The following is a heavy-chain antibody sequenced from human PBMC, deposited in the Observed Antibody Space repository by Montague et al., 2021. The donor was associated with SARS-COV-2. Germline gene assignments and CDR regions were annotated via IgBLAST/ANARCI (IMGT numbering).Heavy chain of an antibody. Sequence: SETLSLTCSVSGDSISNHYWSWIRQPAGKGLEWIGRMYHTGKTNYSPSFRSRLTMSADTAKNQFSLKLTSVTAADTAIYFCARDRFDFGRGSEGTIDFWGQGTLVTVSS. CDR1: GDSISNHY. CDR3: ARDRFDFGRGSEGTIDF. CDR2: MYHTGKT. J-gene: IGHJ4*02. V-gene: IGHV4-4*07. D-gene: IGHD3-10*01.